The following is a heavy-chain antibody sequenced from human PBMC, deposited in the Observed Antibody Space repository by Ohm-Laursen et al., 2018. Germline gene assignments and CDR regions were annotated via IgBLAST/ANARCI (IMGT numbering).Heavy chain of an antibody. CDR2: IGGDDRT. V-gene: IGHV3-23*01. CDR1: GFSFCSYA. CDR3: ASRRIVTMDRGAFSV. Sequence: SLRLSCTAFGFSFCSYAVTWVRQAPGKGLEWVSAIGGDDRTHYADSVKGRFTISKDKSKNMLYLQMNSLRAEDTAVYHCASRRIVTMDRGAFSVWGQGTMVTVSS. D-gene: IGHD4-11*01. J-gene: IGHJ3*01.